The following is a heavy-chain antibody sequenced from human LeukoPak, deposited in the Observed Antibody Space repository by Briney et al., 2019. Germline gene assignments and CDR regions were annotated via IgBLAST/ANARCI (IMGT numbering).Heavy chain of an antibody. J-gene: IGHJ6*02. CDR1: GFTFRSYS. CDR2: ISGSSSYI. CDR3: ARTGYYGMDV. Sequence: PGGSLRLSCAASGFTFRSYSWSWVRQAPGKGLEWVSSISGSSSYIYYADSVKGRFTISRDNAKNSLYLQMNSLRAEDTAVYYCARTGYYGMDVWGQGTTVTVSS. V-gene: IGHV3-21*01. D-gene: IGHD3-10*01.